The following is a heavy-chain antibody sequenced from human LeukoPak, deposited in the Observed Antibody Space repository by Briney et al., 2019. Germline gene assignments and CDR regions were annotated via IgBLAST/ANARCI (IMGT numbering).Heavy chain of an antibody. Sequence: PGGSLRLSCAASGFTFSRYGMNWVRQAPGKGLEWVAIIWDDATTKYYADSVKGRFTISRDNSKNTLHLQMNSLRAEDTAVYYCARESVAVPGTIDDWGQGTLVTVSS. V-gene: IGHV3-33*01. CDR1: GFTFSRYG. CDR2: IWDDATTK. D-gene: IGHD6-19*01. J-gene: IGHJ4*02. CDR3: ARESVAVPGTIDD.